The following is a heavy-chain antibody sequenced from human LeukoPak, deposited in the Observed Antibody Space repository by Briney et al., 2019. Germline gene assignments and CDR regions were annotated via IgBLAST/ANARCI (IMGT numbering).Heavy chain of an antibody. D-gene: IGHD4-17*01. CDR1: GFTFSSYE. Sequence: PGGSLRLSCAASGFTFSSYEMNWVRQAPGKGLEWVSYISNSDSTVHYADSVKGRFTISRDNAQNSLYLQMSSLRAEDTAVYYCARVEDDYGDYYYGTDVWGQGTTVTVSS. J-gene: IGHJ6*02. CDR2: ISNSDSTV. V-gene: IGHV3-48*03. CDR3: ARVEDDYGDYYYGTDV.